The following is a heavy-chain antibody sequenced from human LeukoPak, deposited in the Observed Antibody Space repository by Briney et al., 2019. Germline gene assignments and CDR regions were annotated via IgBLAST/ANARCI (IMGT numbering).Heavy chain of an antibody. CDR1: AFIFSGHW. CDR3: AREVGYSGYDFDDY. Sequence: GGSLRLSCEGSAFIFSGHWMNWVRQTPGKGLEWVANIKQDGSEKYYVDSVKGRFTISRDNAKNSLYLQMNSLRAEDTAVYYCAREVGYSGYDFDDYWGQGTLVTVSS. V-gene: IGHV3-7*01. D-gene: IGHD5-12*01. CDR2: IKQDGSEK. J-gene: IGHJ4*02.